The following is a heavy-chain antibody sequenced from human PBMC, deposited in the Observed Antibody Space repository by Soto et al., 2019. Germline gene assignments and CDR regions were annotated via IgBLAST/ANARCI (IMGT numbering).Heavy chain of an antibody. J-gene: IGHJ4*01. V-gene: IGHV3-23*01. CDR2: IGGGGGST. CDR1: GFTFSSYA. D-gene: IGHD6-19*01. CDR3: AKTAEAVAGTVYGN. Sequence: EVLLLESGGGLGQPGGSLRLSCAASGFTFSSYAMGWVRQAPGKGLEWVSAIGGGGGSTFYADSVKGRFTISRDNSKNTLYLQMSSLSAEDTAVYYCAKTAEAVAGTVYGNWGHGTLVTVSS.